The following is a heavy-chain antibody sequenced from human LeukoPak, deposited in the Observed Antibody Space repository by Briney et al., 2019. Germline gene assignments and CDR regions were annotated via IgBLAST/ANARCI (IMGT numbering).Heavy chain of an antibody. CDR2: INPSCGST. D-gene: IGHD5-12*01. J-gene: IGHJ4*02. CDR3: ASGYSGYLDY. Sequence: ASVKVSRKASGYTFTSYYMHWVRQAPGQGLEWMGIINPSCGSTSYAQKFQGRVTMSRDTSTSTVYMELSSLRSEDTAVYYCASGYSGYLDYWGEGTLVTVSS. CDR1: GYTFTSYY. V-gene: IGHV1-46*01.